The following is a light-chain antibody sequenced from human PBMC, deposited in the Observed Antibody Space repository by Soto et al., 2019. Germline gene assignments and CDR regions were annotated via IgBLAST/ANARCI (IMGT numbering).Light chain of an antibody. Sequence: DIQMTQSPSSLSASVGDRVTITCRASQGISNCRAWYQQKPGKAPKLLISAASTLQSRIRSRFSGSVCGTDFTVTISSLQPEEVATYSCQKYISVPLFGPGTKVDIK. V-gene: IGKV1-27*01. CDR1: QGISNC. CDR2: AAS. J-gene: IGKJ3*01. CDR3: QKYISVPL.